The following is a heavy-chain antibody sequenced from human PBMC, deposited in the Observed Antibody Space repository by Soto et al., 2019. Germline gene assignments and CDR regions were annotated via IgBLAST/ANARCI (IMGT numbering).Heavy chain of an antibody. CDR3: ARLGTHNWNYVDY. CDR1: GYTFTSYD. J-gene: IGHJ4*02. Sequence: AASVKVSCKASGYTFTSYDINWVRQATGQGLEWMGWMNPNSGNTGYAQKFQGRVTMTRNTSISTAYMELSSLRSEDTAVYYCARLGTHNWNYVDYWGQGTLVTVSS. V-gene: IGHV1-8*01. CDR2: MNPNSGNT. D-gene: IGHD1-20*01.